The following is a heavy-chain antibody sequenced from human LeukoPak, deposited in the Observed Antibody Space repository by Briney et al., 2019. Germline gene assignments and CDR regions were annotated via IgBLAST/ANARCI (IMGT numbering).Heavy chain of an antibody. CDR3: AILSPQLVYYYYYYYMDV. J-gene: IGHJ6*03. CDR2: IYTSGST. Sequence: SETLSLTCTVSGGSISSYYWSWIRQPPGKGLEWIGYIYTSGSTNYNPSLKSRVTISVDTSKNQFSLKLSSVTAADTAVYYWAILSPQLVYYYYYYYMDVWGKGTTVTVSS. V-gene: IGHV4-4*09. D-gene: IGHD6-13*01. CDR1: GGSISSYY.